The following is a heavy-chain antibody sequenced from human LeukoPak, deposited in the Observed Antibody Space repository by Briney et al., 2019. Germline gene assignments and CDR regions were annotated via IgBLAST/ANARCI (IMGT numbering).Heavy chain of an antibody. CDR3: AREGNSSSWYVGWFDP. J-gene: IGHJ5*02. CDR1: GGSISSYY. Sequence: PSETLSLTCTVSGGSISSYYWSWIRHPAGKGLEWIGRIYTSGSTNYNPSLKSRVTMSVDTSKNQFSLKLSSVTAADTAVYYCAREGNSSSWYVGWFDPWGQGTLVTVSS. D-gene: IGHD6-13*01. V-gene: IGHV4-4*07. CDR2: IYTSGST.